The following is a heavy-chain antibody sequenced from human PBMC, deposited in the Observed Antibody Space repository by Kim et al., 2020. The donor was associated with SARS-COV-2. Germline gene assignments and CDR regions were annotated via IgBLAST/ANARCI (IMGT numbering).Heavy chain of an antibody. J-gene: IGHJ4*02. V-gene: IGHV3-30*18. CDR3: AKASPYSSDGVYFDY. CDR2: ISYDGSNK. Sequence: GGSLRLSFAASGFTFSSYGMHCVRQAPGKGLEWLAVISYDGSNKYYADSVKGRFTISRDNSKNTLYLQMNSLRAEDTAVYYCAKASPYSSDGVYFDYWGQGTLVTVSS. CDR1: GFTFSSYG. D-gene: IGHD6-19*01.